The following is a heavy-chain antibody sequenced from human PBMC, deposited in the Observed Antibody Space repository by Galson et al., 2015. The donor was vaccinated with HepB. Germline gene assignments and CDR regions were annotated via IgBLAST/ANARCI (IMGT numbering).Heavy chain of an antibody. CDR3: ARAPADYYDSSGSYAFDI. V-gene: IGHV1-69*13. CDR1: GGTFSSYA. D-gene: IGHD3-22*01. CDR2: IIPIFGTA. Sequence: SVKVSCKASGGTFSSYAISWVRQAPGQGLEWMGGIIPIFGTANYAQKFQGRVTITADESTSTAYMELSSLRSEDTAVYYCARAPADYYDSSGSYAFDIWGQGTMVTVSS. J-gene: IGHJ3*02.